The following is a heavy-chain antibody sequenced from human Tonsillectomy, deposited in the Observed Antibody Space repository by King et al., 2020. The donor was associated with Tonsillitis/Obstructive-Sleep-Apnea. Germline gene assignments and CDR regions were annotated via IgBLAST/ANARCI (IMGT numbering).Heavy chain of an antibody. V-gene: IGHV1-69*01. CDR1: GGIFSHNV. CDR2: IIPIFRSA. Sequence: RLVQSGSEVKKPGSSVQVSCKASGGIFSHNVTAWVLQAPVQGLCWMGVIIPIFRSANYAHKFHGRGTITADESTSTAYMDLSSLRSDDTAVYYCATSPQQYLRPRGLASWGQGTLVTVSS. D-gene: IGHD2-2*01. J-gene: IGHJ4*02. CDR3: ATSPQQYLRPRGLAS.